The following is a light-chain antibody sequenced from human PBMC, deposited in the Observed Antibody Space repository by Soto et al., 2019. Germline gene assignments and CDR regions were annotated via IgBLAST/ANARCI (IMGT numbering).Light chain of an antibody. Sequence: DIQMTQSPSSLSASVGDRVTITCRASQGISNYLAWYQQKPGKVHKLLMYAASTLQSGVPSRFSGNGSGTDFNLTSINLQPQDVATYYCQQYKSAPRTFCQGTKVQIK. CDR2: AAS. V-gene: IGKV1-27*01. CDR1: QGISNY. CDR3: QQYKSAPRT. J-gene: IGKJ1*01.